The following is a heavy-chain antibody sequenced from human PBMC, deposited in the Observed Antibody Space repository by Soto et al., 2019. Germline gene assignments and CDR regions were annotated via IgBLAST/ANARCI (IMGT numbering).Heavy chain of an antibody. Sequence: EVQLVQSGAEVKKPGESLRISCKGSGYNFTSYWIIWVRQMPGKGLEWMGNIDPTDSFTNYSPSFQGHVTISTDKSMSTAYLQWGTLKASDTAMYYCARRGYDFWSGVDVWGQGTTVTISS. D-gene: IGHD3-3*01. J-gene: IGHJ6*02. CDR2: IDPTDSFT. V-gene: IGHV5-10-1*03. CDR3: ARRGYDFWSGVDV. CDR1: GYNFTSYW.